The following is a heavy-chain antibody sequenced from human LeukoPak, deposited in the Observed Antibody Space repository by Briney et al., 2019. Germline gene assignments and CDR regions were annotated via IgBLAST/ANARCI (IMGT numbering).Heavy chain of an antibody. V-gene: IGHV3-48*01. CDR3: AKGGGYSYGIDY. CDR2: ISYSSSPI. D-gene: IGHD5-18*01. J-gene: IGHJ4*02. CDR1: GFTFSDYS. Sequence: GGSLRLSCAASGFTFSDYSMNWVRQAPGKGLEWISYISYSSSPIYYADSVKGRFTISRDNSKNTLYLQMNSLRAEDTAVYYCAKGGGYSYGIDYWGQGTLVTVSS.